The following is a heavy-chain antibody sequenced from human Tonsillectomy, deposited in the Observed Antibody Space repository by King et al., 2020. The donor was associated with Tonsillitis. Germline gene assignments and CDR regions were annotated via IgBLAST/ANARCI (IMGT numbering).Heavy chain of an antibody. V-gene: IGHV3-48*03. D-gene: IGHD3-22*01. Sequence: VQLVESGGGLVQPGGSLRLSCAASAFTFSNSEMNWVRQAPGKGLEGVSYITSSGSTTYYADSVKGRFTISRDNARNSLYLQMNSLRAEDTAVYYCTRSTGHYYDSSGFFTYWFDPWGQGTLVTVSS. J-gene: IGHJ5*02. CDR2: ITSSGSTT. CDR1: AFTFSNSE. CDR3: TRSTGHYYDSSGFFTYWFDP.